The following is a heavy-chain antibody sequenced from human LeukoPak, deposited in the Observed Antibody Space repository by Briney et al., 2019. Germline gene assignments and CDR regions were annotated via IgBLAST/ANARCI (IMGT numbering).Heavy chain of an antibody. D-gene: IGHD3-22*01. CDR2: MNPNSGNT. CDR3: ARLSSGSSDAFDI. Sequence: ASVKVSCKASGYTFTSYGISWVRQATGQGLEWMGWMNPNSGNTGYAQKFQGRVTMTRNTSISTAYMEPSSLRSEDTAVYYCARLSSGSSDAFDIWGQGTMVTVSS. J-gene: IGHJ3*02. CDR1: GYTFTSYG. V-gene: IGHV1-8*02.